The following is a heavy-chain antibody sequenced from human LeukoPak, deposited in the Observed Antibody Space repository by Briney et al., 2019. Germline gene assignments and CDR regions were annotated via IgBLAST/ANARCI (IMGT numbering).Heavy chain of an antibody. D-gene: IGHD4-17*01. J-gene: IGHJ3*02. CDR2: ISYDGSNK. Sequence: GGSLRLSCAASGFTFSSYAMHWVRQAPGKGLEWVAVISYDGSNKYYADSVKGRFTISRDNSKNTLYLQMNSLRAEDTAVYYCARDDGDHGAFDIWGQGTMVTVSS. CDR1: GFTFSSYA. V-gene: IGHV3-30-3*01. CDR3: ARDDGDHGAFDI.